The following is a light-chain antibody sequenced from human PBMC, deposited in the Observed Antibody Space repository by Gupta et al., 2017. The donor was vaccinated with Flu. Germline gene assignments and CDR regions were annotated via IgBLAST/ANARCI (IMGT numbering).Light chain of an antibody. J-gene: IGKJ4*01. V-gene: IGKV1-9*01. Sequence: DIQLTQSPSFLSASVGDRVTITCRASQAINSYLAWYQQKPGKAPKLLIYAASTLQNRAPSRFSGSGSGTEFTLTISSLQPVDFATYYCQQLYSQPHTFGDGTRVEIK. CDR3: QQLYSQPHT. CDR2: AAS. CDR1: QAINSY.